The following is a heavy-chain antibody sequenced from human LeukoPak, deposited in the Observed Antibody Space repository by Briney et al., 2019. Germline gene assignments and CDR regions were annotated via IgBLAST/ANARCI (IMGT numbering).Heavy chain of an antibody. CDR3: ARHREGTSQGGLFNY. CDR2: IRQDGGEK. CDR1: GFTFSTYW. V-gene: IGHV3-7*01. Sequence: PGGSLRLSCAASGFTFSTYWMAWVRQPPGKGLEWVANIRQDGGEKYYVDSVNGRLPISRDTAQNTLYLHINSVGAEDTAVYYCARHREGTSQGGLFNYWGEGTLVTVSS. D-gene: IGHD2-2*01. J-gene: IGHJ4*02.